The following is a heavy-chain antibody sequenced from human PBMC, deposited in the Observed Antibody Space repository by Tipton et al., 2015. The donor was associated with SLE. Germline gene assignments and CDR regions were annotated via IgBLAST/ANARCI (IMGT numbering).Heavy chain of an antibody. CDR3: VKDNPALDY. CDR2: IRFDGSDQ. V-gene: IGHV3-30*02. J-gene: IGHJ4*02. CDR1: GFTFDDYG. D-gene: IGHD1-14*01. Sequence: SLRLSCAASGFTFDDYGMSWVRQAPGKGLEWLAFIRFDGSDQYYGDSVKGRFTIFRDISESTLYLQMNNLREDDTGVYFCVKDNPALDYWGQGTQVIVSS.